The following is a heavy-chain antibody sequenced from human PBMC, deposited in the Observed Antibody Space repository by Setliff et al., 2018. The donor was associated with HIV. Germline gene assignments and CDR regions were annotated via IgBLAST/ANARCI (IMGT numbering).Heavy chain of an antibody. Sequence: SETLRLSCAVSGFTVSANYMHWVRQAPGKGLEWTGEINYSGSTKYNPSLKSRVTISLDKSKNHFPLELRSVTAADTAVYYCARGRSGWTYYNYYYMDVWGKGTTVTVSS. CDR2: INYSGST. D-gene: IGHD1-26*01. V-gene: IGHV4-34*01. CDR1: GFTVSANY. J-gene: IGHJ6*03. CDR3: ARGRSGWTYYNYYYMDV.